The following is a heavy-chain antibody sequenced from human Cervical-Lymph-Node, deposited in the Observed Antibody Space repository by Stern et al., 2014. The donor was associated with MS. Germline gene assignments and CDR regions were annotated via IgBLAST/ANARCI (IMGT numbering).Heavy chain of an antibody. D-gene: IGHD2-8*01. J-gene: IGHJ4*02. CDR1: GFSMRFYG. CDR2: ISHDGSSQ. Sequence: QVQLVQSGGGVVQPGRSLRLSCAVSGFSMRFYGMHWVRQAPGKGLEWVAVISHDGSSQYYGDSVEGRFTISRDTSRNTLFLQMDSLRAEDTAVYYCANAGALYCPTGRCYKAFENWGQGTLVTVSS. V-gene: IGHV3-30*18. CDR3: ANAGALYCPTGRCYKAFEN.